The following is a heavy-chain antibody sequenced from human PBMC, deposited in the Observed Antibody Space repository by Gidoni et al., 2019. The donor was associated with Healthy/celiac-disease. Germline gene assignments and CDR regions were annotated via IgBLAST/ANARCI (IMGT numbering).Heavy chain of an antibody. V-gene: IGHV3-9*01. J-gene: IGHJ3*02. CDR3: AKDTLTYYDFWSGYSDAFDI. Sequence: EVQLVESGGGLVQPGRSLRLSCAASGFTFDDYAMPWVRQAPGKGLEWVSGISWNSGSIGYADSVKGRFTISRDNAKNSLYLQMNSLRAEDTALYYCAKDTLTYYDFWSGYSDAFDIWGQGTMVTVSS. CDR2: ISWNSGSI. CDR1: GFTFDDYA. D-gene: IGHD3-3*01.